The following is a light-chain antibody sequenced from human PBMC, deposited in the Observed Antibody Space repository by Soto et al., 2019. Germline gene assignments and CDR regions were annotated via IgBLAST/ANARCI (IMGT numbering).Light chain of an antibody. CDR2: SAF. Sequence: IQMTQSPSSLSAFIGDRVTITCRASQNIGRCLDWYQQKPGGAPRRLIYSAFSVQTPLPSTFNASGSGTDFTLSITSLQPEDFSTYSCQQGSTTPTTFGLGTRLEI. CDR3: QQGSTTPTT. J-gene: IGKJ5*01. V-gene: IGKV1-39*01. CDR1: QNIGRC.